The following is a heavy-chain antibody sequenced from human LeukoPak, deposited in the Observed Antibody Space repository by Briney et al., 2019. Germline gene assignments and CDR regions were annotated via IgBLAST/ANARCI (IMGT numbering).Heavy chain of an antibody. Sequence: GGSLRLSCAASGFTFSSYWMHWVRQAPGKGLVWVSRINTDGSSTSYADSVKGRFTISRDNAKNTLYLQMNSLRAEDTAVYYCAKTLGYRAMISSAFDIWGQGTMVTVSS. CDR1: GFTFSSYW. CDR3: AKTLGYRAMISSAFDI. CDR2: INTDGSST. J-gene: IGHJ3*02. D-gene: IGHD3-22*01. V-gene: IGHV3-74*01.